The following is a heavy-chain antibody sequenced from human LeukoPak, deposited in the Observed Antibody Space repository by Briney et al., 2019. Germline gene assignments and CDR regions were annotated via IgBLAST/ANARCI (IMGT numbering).Heavy chain of an antibody. CDR1: GGSLSSYY. D-gene: IGHD3-16*02. V-gene: IGHV4-59*01. J-gene: IGHJ4*02. CDR3: ARYIWGSYPTFEDY. Sequence: SETLSLTCTVSGGSLSSYYWSWIRQPPGKGLEWMGYISYSGSTNYNPSLTSRVPISVDTSKNQLSLKLNSVTAADTAVYYCARYIWGSYPTFEDYWGQGSLVTVSS. CDR2: ISYSGST.